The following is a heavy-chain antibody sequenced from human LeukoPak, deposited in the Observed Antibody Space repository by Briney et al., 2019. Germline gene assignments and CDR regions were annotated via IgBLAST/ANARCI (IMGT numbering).Heavy chain of an antibody. CDR2: INHSGST. D-gene: IGHD3-3*01. J-gene: IGHJ4*02. V-gene: IGHV4-34*01. CDR1: GGSFSGYY. CDR3: ARAFTIFGVVIRYYFDY. Sequence: SETLSLTCAVYGGSFSGYYWSWIRQPPGRGLEWIGEINHSGSTNYNPSLKSRVTISVDTSKNQFSLKLSSVTAADTAVYYCARAFTIFGVVIRYYFDYWGQGTLVTVSS.